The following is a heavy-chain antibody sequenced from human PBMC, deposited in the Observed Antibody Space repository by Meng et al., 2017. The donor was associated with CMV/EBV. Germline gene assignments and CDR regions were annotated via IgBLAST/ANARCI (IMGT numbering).Heavy chain of an antibody. CDR2: IFHDETN. Sequence: EACPPLLMHTQRTPPPATAASFSLSTSGGGGGWIRQPPGKALEWLGVIFHDETNRYSPSLKSRLTITKDTSKNQVALTLTSMDPADTATYYCANRVVGSRSYWFDSWGQGTLVTVSS. CDR3: ANRVVGSRSYWFDS. D-gene: IGHD3-10*01. V-gene: IGHV2-5*02. J-gene: IGHJ5*01. CDR1: SFSLSTSGGG.